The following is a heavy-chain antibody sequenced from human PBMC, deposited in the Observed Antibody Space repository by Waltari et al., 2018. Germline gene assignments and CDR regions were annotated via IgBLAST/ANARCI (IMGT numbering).Heavy chain of an antibody. D-gene: IGHD5-18*01. J-gene: IGHJ6*02. V-gene: IGHV1-18*01. CDR2: ISAYNGNT. CDR3: ATRLWSTPYYGMDV. Sequence: QVQLVQSGAEVKKPGASVQVSCKASGYTFTSSGISWVRQAPGQGLEWMGWISAYNGNTNYDKKLQGRVTMTTDTSTSTAYMELRSLRSDDTAVYYCATRLWSTPYYGMDVWGQGTTVTVSS. CDR1: GYTFTSSG.